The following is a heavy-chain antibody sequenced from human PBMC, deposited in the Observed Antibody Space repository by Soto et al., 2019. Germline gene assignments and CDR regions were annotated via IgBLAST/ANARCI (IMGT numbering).Heavy chain of an antibody. CDR2: IYYSRST. Sequence: LSLTCTFSDGSIGRGDYYWNWIRLPPLKRLERIGYIYYSRSTYDKQSLKSRVTISVLTPKNQLSLKLSSVTAAVMAVSNCARVTPLTPDVWGQGTTVPVAS. CDR1: DGSIGRGDYY. V-gene: IGHV4-30-4*01. CDR3: ARVTPLTPDV. J-gene: IGHJ6*02. D-gene: IGHD3-9*01.